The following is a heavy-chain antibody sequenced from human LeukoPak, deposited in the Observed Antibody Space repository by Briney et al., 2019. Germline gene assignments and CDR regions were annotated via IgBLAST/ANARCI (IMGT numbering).Heavy chain of an antibody. Sequence: PSETLSLTCTVSGGSISSTNYYWGWIRQPPGKGLEWIGNIYYSESTYYNPSLKSRVTISGDTSKNQLPLKVTSVTAADTAVYYCASQGADYHYYYIDVWGEGTTVTVSS. D-gene: IGHD4/OR15-4a*01. J-gene: IGHJ6*03. V-gene: IGHV4-39*01. CDR2: IYYSEST. CDR3: ASQGADYHYYYIDV. CDR1: GGSISSTNYY.